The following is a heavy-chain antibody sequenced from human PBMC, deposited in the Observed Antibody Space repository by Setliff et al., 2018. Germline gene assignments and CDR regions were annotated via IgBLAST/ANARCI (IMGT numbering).Heavy chain of an antibody. J-gene: IGHJ4*02. CDR2: VIQGGSG. D-gene: IGHD4-17*01. Sequence: LSLSCAASGFTFKDYSMVWVRQVPGKGLEWVAGVIQGGSGVYADSVKGRFIISRDNSKNSCFLQMNNLRVEDTATYYCAKDTVNDGFWDFDSWGQGIVVTV. CDR3: AKDTVNDGFWDFDS. V-gene: IGHV3-23*01. CDR1: GFTFKDYS.